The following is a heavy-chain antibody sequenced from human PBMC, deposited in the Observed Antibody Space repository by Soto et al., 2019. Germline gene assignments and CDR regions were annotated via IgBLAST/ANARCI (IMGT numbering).Heavy chain of an antibody. V-gene: IGHV4-34*01. Sequence: PWETLSLTCAIFGGSFIGYNCNWIRQPPGKGLEWIGEINHSGSTKYNLSLKSRVTTSEDTSKNQFSLRLSSVTAADTAVYYCARFTAMDNFDYWGQGTLVTVSS. J-gene: IGHJ4*02. D-gene: IGHD5-18*01. CDR3: ARFTAMDNFDY. CDR2: INHSGST. CDR1: GGSFIGYN.